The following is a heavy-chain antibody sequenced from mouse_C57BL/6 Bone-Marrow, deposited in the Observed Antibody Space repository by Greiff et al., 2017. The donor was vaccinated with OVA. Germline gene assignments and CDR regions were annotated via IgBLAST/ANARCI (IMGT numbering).Heavy chain of an antibody. CDR2: INPNYGTT. V-gene: IGHV1-39*01. CDR1: GYSFTDYN. Sequence: VHVKQSGPELVKPGASVKISCKASGYSFTDYNMNWVKQSNGKSLEWIGVINPNYGTTSYNQKFKGKATLTVDQSSSTAYMQLNSLTSEDSAVYYCARVIYYGYDEGSMDYWGQGTSVTVSS. CDR3: ARVIYYGYDEGSMDY. J-gene: IGHJ4*01. D-gene: IGHD2-2*01.